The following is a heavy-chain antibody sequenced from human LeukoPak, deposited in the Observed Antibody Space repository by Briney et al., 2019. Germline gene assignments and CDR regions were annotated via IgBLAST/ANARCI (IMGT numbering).Heavy chain of an antibody. V-gene: IGHV3-7*01. D-gene: IGHD3-3*01. J-gene: IGHJ4*02. CDR2: IKQDGSEK. CDR1: GFTFSTYW. CDR3: VRVRVHYDFWSGYYFDY. Sequence: HPGGSLRLSCAASGFTFSTYWTHWVRQAPGKGPEWVAHIKQDGSEKYYVDAVKGRYTISRDNAKTSLYLQMKSLRAEDTAVYYCVRVRVHYDFWSGYYFDYWGQGSLVTVSS.